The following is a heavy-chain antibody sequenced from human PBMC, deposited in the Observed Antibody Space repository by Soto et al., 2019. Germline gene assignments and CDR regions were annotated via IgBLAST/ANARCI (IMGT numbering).Heavy chain of an antibody. J-gene: IGHJ6*02. V-gene: IGHV3-23*01. CDR1: GFTFSSYA. CDR2: ISDSGNST. CDR3: AKGVLSFHYGMEV. D-gene: IGHD3-10*01. Sequence: PGGSLRLSCAASGFTFSSYAMSWVRQAPGKGLEWVSTISDSGNSTYSADSVKGRFTISRDNSKNTLYLQMNNLGVDDTAVYFCAKGVLSFHYGMEVWGQGTTVTVSS.